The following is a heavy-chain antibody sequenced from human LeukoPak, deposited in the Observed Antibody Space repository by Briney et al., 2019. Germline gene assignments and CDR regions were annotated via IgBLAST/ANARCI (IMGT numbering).Heavy chain of an antibody. CDR2: ISSSNSSI. CDR1: GFTFSSYS. J-gene: IGHJ4*02. Sequence: PGGSLRLSCAASGFTFSSYSMNWVRQAPGKGLEWVSSISSSNSSIRYADSVKGRFTISRDNAKKSLYLQMNSLRAEDTALYYCARVLYDSSGYYRDYWGQGTLVTVSS. CDR3: ARVLYDSSGYYRDY. V-gene: IGHV3-21*01. D-gene: IGHD3-22*01.